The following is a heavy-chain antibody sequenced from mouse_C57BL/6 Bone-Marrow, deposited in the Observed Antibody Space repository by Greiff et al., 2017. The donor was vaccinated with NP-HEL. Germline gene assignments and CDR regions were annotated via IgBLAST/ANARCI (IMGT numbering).Heavy chain of an antibody. J-gene: IGHJ3*01. CDR2: ISGGGGNT. D-gene: IGHD2-5*01. V-gene: IGHV5-9*01. Sequence: EVQLVESGGGLVKPGGSLKLSCAASGFTFSSYTMSWVRQTPEKRLEWVATISGGGGNTYYPASVKGRFHISRDNAKNTLYLQMSSLRSEDTALYYCAGHADSNAWFAYWGQGTLVTVSA. CDR1: GFTFSSYT. CDR3: AGHADSNAWFAY.